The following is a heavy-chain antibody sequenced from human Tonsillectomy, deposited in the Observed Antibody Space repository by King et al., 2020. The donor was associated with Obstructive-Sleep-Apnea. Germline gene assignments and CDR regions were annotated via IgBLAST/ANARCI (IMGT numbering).Heavy chain of an antibody. CDR2: IWYDGSNK. V-gene: IGHV3-33*06. CDR1: GFTFSSYG. Sequence: VQLVESGGGVVQPGRSLRLSCAASGFTFSSYGMHWVRQAPGKGLEWVAVIWYDGSNKYYADSVKGRFTISRDNSKTTLYLQMNSLRAEDKAVYYCAKEDIVVVPAAMGHMDLYYYYYGMDVWGQGTTVTVSS. D-gene: IGHD2-2*01. CDR3: AKEDIVVVPAAMGHMDLYYYYYGMDV. J-gene: IGHJ6*02.